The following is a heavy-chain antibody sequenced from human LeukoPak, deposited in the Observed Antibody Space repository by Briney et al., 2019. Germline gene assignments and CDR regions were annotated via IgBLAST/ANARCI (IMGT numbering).Heavy chain of an antibody. CDR2: IKQDGSEK. CDR3: ARDGIVSSWHYYYYYMDV. CDR1: GFTFTTYW. J-gene: IGHJ6*03. D-gene: IGHD6-13*01. V-gene: IGHV3-7*01. Sequence: PGGSLRLSCVGSGFTFTTYWMSWVRQAPGKGLEWVANIKQDGSEKYYVDSVKGRFTISRDNAKNSLYLQMNSLRAEDTAVYYCARDGIVSSWHYYYYYMDVWGKGTTVTVSS.